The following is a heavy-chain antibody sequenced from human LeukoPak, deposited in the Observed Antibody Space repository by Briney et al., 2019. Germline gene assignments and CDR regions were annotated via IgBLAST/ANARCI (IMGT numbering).Heavy chain of an antibody. V-gene: IGHV4-30-4*01. CDR1: GGSISSGDYY. Sequence: SQTLSLTCTVSGGSISSGDYYWSWIRQPPGKGLEWIGYIYYSGSTNYNPSLKSRVTISVDTSKNQFSLKLSSVTAADTAVYYCARAGLAVAGLADYWGQGTLVTVSS. D-gene: IGHD6-19*01. CDR3: ARAGLAVAGLADY. CDR2: IYYSGST. J-gene: IGHJ4*02.